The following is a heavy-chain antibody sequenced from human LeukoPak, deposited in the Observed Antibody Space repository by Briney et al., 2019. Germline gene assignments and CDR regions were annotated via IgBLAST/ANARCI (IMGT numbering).Heavy chain of an antibody. Sequence: PGGSLRLSCAASGFSFRDYWMSWVRQAPGKGLEWVSAISGSGGSTYYADSVKGRFTISRDNSKNTLYLQMNSLRAEDTAVYYCAKSGAYDFWSGYYKFDYWGQGTLVTVSS. J-gene: IGHJ4*02. CDR1: GFSFRDYW. CDR2: ISGSGGST. D-gene: IGHD3-3*01. V-gene: IGHV3-23*01. CDR3: AKSGAYDFWSGYYKFDY.